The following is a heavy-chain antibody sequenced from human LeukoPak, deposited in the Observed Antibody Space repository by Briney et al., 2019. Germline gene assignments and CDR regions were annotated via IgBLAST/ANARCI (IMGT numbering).Heavy chain of an antibody. Sequence: GGSLTLSCAASGFIFSSYGMNWVRQAPGKGLEWVSYITTSGATTYYADSVKGRFTISRDNAKNSLYLQLNSLRAEDTAVYYCTRGFGDYAYWGQGTLVTVSS. J-gene: IGHJ4*02. CDR1: GFIFSSYG. CDR3: TRGFGDYAY. V-gene: IGHV3-48*03. D-gene: IGHD3-16*01. CDR2: ITTSGATT.